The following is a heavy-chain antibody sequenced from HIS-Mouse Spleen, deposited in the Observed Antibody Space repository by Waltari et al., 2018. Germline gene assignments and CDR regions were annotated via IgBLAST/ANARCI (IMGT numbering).Heavy chain of an antibody. D-gene: IGHD6-13*01. CDR3: AREIPYSSSWYDWYFDL. CDR1: GGSISSSSYY. V-gene: IGHV4-39*07. CDR2: IYYSGGT. Sequence: QLQLQESGPGLVKPSETLSLTCTVSGGSISSSSYYWGWIRQPPGTGLAWIGSIYYSGGTSTNPSLQSRVTISVDTSKNPFSLKLSSVTAADTAVYYCAREIPYSSSWYDWYFDLWGRGTLVTVSS. J-gene: IGHJ2*01.